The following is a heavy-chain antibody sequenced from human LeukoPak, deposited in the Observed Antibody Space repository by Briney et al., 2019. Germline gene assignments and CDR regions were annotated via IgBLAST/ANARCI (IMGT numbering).Heavy chain of an antibody. Sequence: SETLSLTCTVSGGSISSGGYYWSWIRQPPGKGLEWIGRIYTSGSTNYNPSLKSRVTISVDTSKNQFSLKLSSVTAADTAVYYCARGGNYYDSSEIWGQGTMVTVSS. CDR2: IYTSGST. CDR3: ARGGNYYDSSEI. V-gene: IGHV4-61*02. CDR1: GGSISSGGYY. J-gene: IGHJ3*02. D-gene: IGHD3-22*01.